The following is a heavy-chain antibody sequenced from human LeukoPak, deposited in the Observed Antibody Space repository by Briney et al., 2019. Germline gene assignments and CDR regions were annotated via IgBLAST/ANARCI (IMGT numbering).Heavy chain of an antibody. CDR1: GGSISSSSSY. J-gene: IGHJ4*02. CDR3: ARETGELPYYSDY. D-gene: IGHD3-10*01. V-gene: IGHV4-39*07. Sequence: SETLSLTCSVSGGSISSSSSYWGWIRQPPGKGLEWIGSIYYSGSSFDNPALKSRVTISVDTSKNQFSLKLSSVTAADTAVYYCARETGELPYYSDYWGQGTLVTVSS. CDR2: IYYSGSS.